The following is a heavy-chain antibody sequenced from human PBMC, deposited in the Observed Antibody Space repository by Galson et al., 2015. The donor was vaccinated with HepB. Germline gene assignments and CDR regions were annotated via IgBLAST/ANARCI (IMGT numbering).Heavy chain of an antibody. Sequence: SLRLSCAASGFTFSGSAMHWARQASGKGLEWVGHIKNKANSYATAYAESVKGRFTISRDDLKNTAYLQMNSLKTEDTAVYYCTRQYTQIDYWGQGTLVTVSS. V-gene: IGHV3-73*01. CDR3: TRQYTQIDY. J-gene: IGHJ4*02. CDR2: IKNKANSYAT. CDR1: GFTFSGSA. D-gene: IGHD2-2*02.